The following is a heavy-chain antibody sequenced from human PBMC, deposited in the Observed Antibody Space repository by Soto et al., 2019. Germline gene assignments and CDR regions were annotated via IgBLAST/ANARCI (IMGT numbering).Heavy chain of an antibody. J-gene: IGHJ4*02. D-gene: IGHD3-10*02. V-gene: IGHV4-39*01. CDR3: VRHVREFSGPGCYDFFAY. Sequence: SDALTLTCPVSGDSIIGDTYFWVWIRQPPGKGLEWIGNMFYRGSTYYHPSLKSRVSVVVDTSKNQFSLRLSSMTAADTAVYYCVRHVREFSGPGCYDFFAYWGEGIQVPVCS. CDR2: MFYRGST. CDR1: GDSIIGDTYF.